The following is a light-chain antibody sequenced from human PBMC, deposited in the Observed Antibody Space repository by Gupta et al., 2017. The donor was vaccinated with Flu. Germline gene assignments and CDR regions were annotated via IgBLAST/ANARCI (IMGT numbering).Light chain of an antibody. CDR1: SSDVGGYNY. Sequence: QSALTQPHSASGSPGQSVTISCTGTSSDVGGYNYVTWYQQHPGKAPKLMIYEISKRPSGVPDRFSGSKSGNTASLTVSGLQAEEEADYYCSSDAVSPLVFGTGTKFTVL. V-gene: IGLV2-8*01. J-gene: IGLJ1*01. CDR2: EIS. CDR3: SSDAVSPLV.